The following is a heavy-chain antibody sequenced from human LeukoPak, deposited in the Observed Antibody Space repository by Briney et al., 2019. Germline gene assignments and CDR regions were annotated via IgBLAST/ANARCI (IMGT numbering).Heavy chain of an antibody. CDR1: GESISSHY. J-gene: IGHJ5*02. V-gene: IGHV4-59*11. CDR2: IHYSGST. CDR3: ARGPVRNWFDP. Sequence: SETLSLTCNVSGESISSHYWSWTRQSPGKGLEWIGYIHYSGSTNYNPSLKSRVTISVDTSKKQFSLNLSSVTAADTAVYYCARGPVRNWFDPWGQGTLVTVSS.